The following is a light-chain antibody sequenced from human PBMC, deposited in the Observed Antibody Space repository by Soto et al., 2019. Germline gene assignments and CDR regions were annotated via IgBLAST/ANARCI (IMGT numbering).Light chain of an antibody. CDR2: DDN. Sequence: KFMLTQPHSVSASPGKTVTISCTRSSGSIANNYVQWLQQRQGSYPTTAIYDDNKRFSWVADSFSGSIDSSYTAAFLTIAGLTTEDEADYYCQSYDSTSVVFGGGTKLTVL. CDR3: QSYDSTSVV. J-gene: IGLJ2*01. CDR1: SGSIANNY. V-gene: IGLV6-57*01.